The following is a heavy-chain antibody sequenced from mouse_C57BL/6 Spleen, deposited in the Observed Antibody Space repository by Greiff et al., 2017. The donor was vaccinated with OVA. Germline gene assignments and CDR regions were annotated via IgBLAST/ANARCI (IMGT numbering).Heavy chain of an antibody. D-gene: IGHD2-4*01. V-gene: IGHV1-52*01. J-gene: IGHJ4*01. CDR2: IDPSDSET. CDR3: ARGGDYGGYAMDY. CDR1: GYTFTSYW. Sequence: QVHVKQPGAELVRPGSSVKLSCKASGYTFTSYWMHWVKQRPIQGLEWIGNIDPSDSETHYNQKFKDKATLTVDKSSSTAYMQLSSLTSEDSAVYYCARGGDYGGYAMDYWGQGTSVTVSS.